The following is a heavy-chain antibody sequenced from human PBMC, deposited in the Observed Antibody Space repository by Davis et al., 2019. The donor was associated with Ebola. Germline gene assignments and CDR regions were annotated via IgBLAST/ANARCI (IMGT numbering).Heavy chain of an antibody. Sequence: PGGSLRLSCAVYGGSFSGYYWSWIRQPPGKGLEWIGYIYYSGSTYYNPSLKSRVTISVDTSKNQFSLKLSSVTAADTAVYYCARDGRYCSSTSCRPPTTSGYMDVWGKGTTVTVSS. CDR3: ARDGRYCSSTSCRPPTTSGYMDV. V-gene: IGHV4-34*01. D-gene: IGHD2-2*01. J-gene: IGHJ6*03. CDR1: GGSFSGYY. CDR2: IYYSGST.